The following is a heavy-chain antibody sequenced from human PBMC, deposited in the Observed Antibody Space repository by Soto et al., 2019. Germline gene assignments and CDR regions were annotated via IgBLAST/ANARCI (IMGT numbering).Heavy chain of an antibody. J-gene: IGHJ4*02. V-gene: IGHV3-23*01. D-gene: IGHD3-10*02. CDR2: ISGSGHAR. CDR1: GFTFSSYA. CDR3: STEGVRGYDY. Sequence: PGGSLRLSCAASGFTFSSYAMSWVRQAPGKGLEWVAVISGSGHARFYADSVKGPFTISRDTTKNTLYLQMNSLRADATSVYYCSTEGVRGYDYWGQGTLVTVSS.